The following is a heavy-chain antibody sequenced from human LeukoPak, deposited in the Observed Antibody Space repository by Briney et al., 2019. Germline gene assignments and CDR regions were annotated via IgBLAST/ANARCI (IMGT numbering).Heavy chain of an antibody. D-gene: IGHD3-16*01. CDR3: VRQMIRFWFDP. V-gene: IGHV3-7*01. CDR1: GFTFSSYA. CDR2: INPDGSQR. Sequence: GGSLRLSCAASGFTFSSYAMSWVRQAPGKGLEWVADINPDGSQRYSVDSLKGRFTISRDNAKNSLFLHLSSLRVDDTATYYCVRQMIRFWFDPWGQGTRVTVSS. J-gene: IGHJ5*02.